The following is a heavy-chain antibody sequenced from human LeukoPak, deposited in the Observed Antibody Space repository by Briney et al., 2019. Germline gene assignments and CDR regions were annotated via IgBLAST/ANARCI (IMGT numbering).Heavy chain of an antibody. CDR3: AKARSSWYGTDY. Sequence: PGGSLRLSCAASGFTFSSYGMHWVRQAPGKRLEWVAFIRYDGSNKYYADSVKGRFTISRDNSKNTLYLQMNSLRAEDTAVYYCAKARSSWYGTDYWGQGTLVTVSS. CDR1: GFTFSSYG. V-gene: IGHV3-30*02. D-gene: IGHD6-13*01. CDR2: IRYDGSNK. J-gene: IGHJ4*02.